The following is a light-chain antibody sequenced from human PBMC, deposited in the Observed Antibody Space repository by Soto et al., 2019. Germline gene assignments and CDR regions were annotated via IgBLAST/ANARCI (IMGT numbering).Light chain of an antibody. J-gene: IGKJ2*02. Sequence: DIQMTQSPSTLSASVGDRVTITCRASQSISSWLAWYQQKPGKAPKLLIYDASSLESGVPSRFSGSGSGTEFTLTISSLQPDDFATYYCKQYNSYSPSTFGQGTKLEIK. V-gene: IGKV1-5*01. CDR1: QSISSW. CDR2: DAS. CDR3: KQYNSYSPST.